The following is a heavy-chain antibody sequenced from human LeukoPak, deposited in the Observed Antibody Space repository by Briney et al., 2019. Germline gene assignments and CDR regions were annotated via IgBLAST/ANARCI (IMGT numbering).Heavy chain of an antibody. J-gene: IGHJ4*02. Sequence: SSETLSLTCTVSGGSISSGDYYWSWIRQPPGKGLEWIGYIYYSGSTYYNPSLKSRVTISVDTSKNQFSLKLSSVAAADTAVYYCARVSNRCSSGWYLDYWGQGTLVTVSS. D-gene: IGHD6-19*01. CDR1: GGSISSGDYY. CDR2: IYYSGST. CDR3: ARVSNRCSSGWYLDY. V-gene: IGHV4-30-4*01.